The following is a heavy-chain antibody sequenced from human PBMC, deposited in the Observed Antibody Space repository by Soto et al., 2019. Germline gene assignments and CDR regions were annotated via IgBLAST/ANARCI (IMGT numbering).Heavy chain of an antibody. D-gene: IGHD2-8*01. J-gene: IGHJ6*02. CDR2: IWYDGSNK. CDR1: GFTFSSYG. V-gene: IGHV3-33*01. CDR3: ARERPAWGMGGMDV. Sequence: QVQLVESGGGVVQPGRSLRLSCAASGFTFSSYGMHWVRQAPGKGLEWVAVIWYDGSNKYYADSVKGRFTISRDNSKNTLYLQMNSLRAEDTAVDYCARERPAWGMGGMDVWGQGTTVTVSS.